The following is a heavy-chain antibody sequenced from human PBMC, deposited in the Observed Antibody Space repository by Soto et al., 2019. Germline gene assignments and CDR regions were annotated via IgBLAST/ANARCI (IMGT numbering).Heavy chain of an antibody. J-gene: IGHJ4*02. CDR1: GYTFTSYA. CDR3: ARAKAVASTTGGYFDY. V-gene: IGHV1-3*01. CDR2: INAGNGNT. D-gene: IGHD6-19*01. Sequence: QVQLVQSGAEVKKPGASVKVSCKASGYTFTSYAMHWVRQAPGQRLEWMGWINAGNGNTKYSQKFQGRVTITRDTSATTAYKELCSLRSEDTAVYYCARAKAVASTTGGYFDYWGQGTLVTVSS.